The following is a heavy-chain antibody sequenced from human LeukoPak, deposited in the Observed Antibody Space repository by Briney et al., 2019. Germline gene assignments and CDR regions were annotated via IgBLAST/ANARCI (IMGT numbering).Heavy chain of an antibody. D-gene: IGHD3-10*01. V-gene: IGHV4-4*02. CDR2: IHDSGTT. CDR1: GASITSSHW. Sequence: PSGTLSLTCAVSGASITSSHWWSWARQPPGKGLEWIGEIHDSGTTNYKPSLKSRVTMSLDKSNNQISLKLTSVTAADTAVYYCARVSIGGRITMVREDSRFDPWGQGTLVTVSS. CDR3: ARVSIGGRITMVREDSRFDP. J-gene: IGHJ5*02.